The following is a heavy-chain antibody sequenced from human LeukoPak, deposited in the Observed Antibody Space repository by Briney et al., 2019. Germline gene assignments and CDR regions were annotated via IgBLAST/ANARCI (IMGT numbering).Heavy chain of an antibody. D-gene: IGHD2-21*02. CDR1: GLTFSSYS. V-gene: IGHV3-21*01. CDR3: ARGGSCGGDCYLTYYYYYYMDV. Sequence: GGSLRLSCAASGLTFSSYSMNWVRQAPGKGLEWVSSISSSSSYIYYADSVKGRFTISRDNAKNSLYLQMNSLRAEDTAVYYCARGGSCGGDCYLTYYYYYYMDVWGKGTTVTVSS. CDR2: ISSSSSYI. J-gene: IGHJ6*03.